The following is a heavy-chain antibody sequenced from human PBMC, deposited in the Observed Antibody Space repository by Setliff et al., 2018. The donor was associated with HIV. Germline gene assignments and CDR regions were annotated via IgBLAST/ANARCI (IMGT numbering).Heavy chain of an antibody. D-gene: IGHD3-9*01. J-gene: IGHJ6*03. V-gene: IGHV3-30*02. CDR2: IRYDGRNK. CDR3: ARDSSRGYLDWLSLKYYYSYYIDV. CDR1: GFTFSTYG. Sequence: GGSLRLSCAASGFTFSTYGMHWVRQAPGKGLEWVAFIRYDGRNKYFTDSVKGRFTISRDNAKNSLYLQMSSLRAEDTAVYYCARDSSRGYLDWLSLKYYYSYYIDVWGKGTTVTVSS.